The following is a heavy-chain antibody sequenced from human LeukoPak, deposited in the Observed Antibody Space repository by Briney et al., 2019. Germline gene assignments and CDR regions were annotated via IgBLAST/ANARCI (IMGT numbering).Heavy chain of an antibody. J-gene: IGHJ3*02. Sequence: GGSLRLSCVISGYTFTHYGFHWVRQAPGKALEWVAYISYDGNNKYEDSVKGRFTISRDNSKSTLHLQMNGLRAEDTAVYYCARDPLDISRWTNAFDIWGQGTTVIVS. V-gene: IGHV3-30*03. CDR2: ISYDGNN. CDR1: GYTFTHYG. D-gene: IGHD5-12*01. CDR3: ARDPLDISRWTNAFDI.